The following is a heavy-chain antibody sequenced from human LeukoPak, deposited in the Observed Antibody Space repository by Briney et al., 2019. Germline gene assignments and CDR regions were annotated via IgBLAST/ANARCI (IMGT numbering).Heavy chain of an antibody. V-gene: IGHV4-34*01. CDR3: AREDITMIVVVPPLDAFDI. CDR2: INHSGST. D-gene: IGHD3-22*01. J-gene: IGHJ3*02. CDR1: GGSFSGYY. Sequence: ASETLSLTCAVYGGSFSGYYWSWIRQPPGKGLEWIGEINHSGSTNYNPSLKSRVTISVDTSKNQFSLKLSSVTAADTAVYYCAREDITMIVVVPPLDAFDIWGQGTMVTVSS.